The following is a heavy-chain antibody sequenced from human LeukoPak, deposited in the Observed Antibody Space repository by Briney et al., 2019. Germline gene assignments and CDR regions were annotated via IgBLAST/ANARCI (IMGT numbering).Heavy chain of an antibody. V-gene: IGHV4-59*08. CDR1: GGSISTYY. CDR2: ISYSGNS. D-gene: IGHD6-19*01. CDR3: ARHGSGWNFDL. J-gene: IGHJ2*01. Sequence: PSETLSLTCTVSGGSISTYYWSWIRQPPGTGLEWIGYISYSGNSNYNPSLKSRVTISVDTSKNQFSLKLTSVAAADTAVYYCARHGSGWNFDLWGRGTLVTVSS.